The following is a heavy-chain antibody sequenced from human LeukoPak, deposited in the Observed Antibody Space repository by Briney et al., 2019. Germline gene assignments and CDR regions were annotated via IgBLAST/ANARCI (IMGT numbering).Heavy chain of an antibody. Sequence: PGGSLRLSCAASGFTFSSYAMSWVRQAPGKGLEWVSAISGSGGSTYYADSVKGRFTISRDNSKNTLYLQLNSLRAEDTAVYYCAKDRSGCSGGSCHYYYYGMGVWGQGTTVTVSS. V-gene: IGHV3-23*01. CDR1: GFTFSSYA. D-gene: IGHD2-15*01. CDR2: ISGSGGST. CDR3: AKDRSGCSGGSCHYYYYGMGV. J-gene: IGHJ6*02.